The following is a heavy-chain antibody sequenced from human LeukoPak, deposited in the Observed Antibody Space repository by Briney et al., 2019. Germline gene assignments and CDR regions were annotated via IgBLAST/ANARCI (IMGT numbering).Heavy chain of an antibody. D-gene: IGHD6-13*01. Sequence: PGGSLRLSCAASGFTFSSYGMSWVRQAPGKGLEWVSAISGSGGSTYYADSVKGRFTISRDNSKNTLYLQMNSLRAEDTAVYYCAKDKGGSSWPDYYYYYMDVWGKGTTVTISS. CDR2: ISGSGGST. J-gene: IGHJ6*03. V-gene: IGHV3-23*01. CDR1: GFTFSSYG. CDR3: AKDKGGSSWPDYYYYYMDV.